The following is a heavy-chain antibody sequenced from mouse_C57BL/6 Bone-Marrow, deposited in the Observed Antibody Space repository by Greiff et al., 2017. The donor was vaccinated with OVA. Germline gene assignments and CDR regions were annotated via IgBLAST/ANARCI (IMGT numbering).Heavy chain of an antibody. CDR1: GYTFTSYW. J-gene: IGHJ4*01. CDR2: IDPSDSET. Sequence: QVQLQQPGAELVRPGSSVKLSCKASGYTFTSYWMHWVKQRPIQGLEWIGNIDPSDSETHYNQKFEDKATLTVYKSSSKAYMQLSSLTSEDSAVYYCAREHGNVFYAIDYWGQGTSVTVSS. D-gene: IGHD2-1*01. CDR3: AREHGNVFYAIDY. V-gene: IGHV1-52*01.